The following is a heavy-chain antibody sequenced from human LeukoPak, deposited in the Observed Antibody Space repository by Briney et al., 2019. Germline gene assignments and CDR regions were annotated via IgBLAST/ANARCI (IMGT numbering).Heavy chain of an antibody. D-gene: IGHD3-10*01. CDR2: ISYDGSNK. V-gene: IGHV3-30-3*01. Sequence: PGRSLRLSCAASGFTFSSYAMHWVRQAPGKGLEWVAVISYDGSNKYYADSVKGRFTISRDNAKNSLYLQMNSLRAEDTAVYYCARTGKKQGDGYFDYWGQGTLVTVSS. J-gene: IGHJ4*02. CDR1: GFTFSSYA. CDR3: ARTGKKQGDGYFDY.